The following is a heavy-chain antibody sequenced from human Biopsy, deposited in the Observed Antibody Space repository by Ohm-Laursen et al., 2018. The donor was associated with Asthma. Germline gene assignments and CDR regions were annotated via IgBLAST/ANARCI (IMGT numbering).Heavy chain of an antibody. CDR1: GFTFSRYD. Sequence: SLRLSCAASGFTFSRYDMGWVRQVPGKGLEWVANIKHDGTEKNHVDSLKGRFTISRDNAKNSLYLQMNSLRAEDTAVYYCARTFHFWSPYHAEHYQLWGQGTLVTVSS. CDR3: ARTFHFWSPYHAEHYQL. J-gene: IGHJ1*01. D-gene: IGHD3-3*02. CDR2: IKHDGTEK. V-gene: IGHV3-7*01.